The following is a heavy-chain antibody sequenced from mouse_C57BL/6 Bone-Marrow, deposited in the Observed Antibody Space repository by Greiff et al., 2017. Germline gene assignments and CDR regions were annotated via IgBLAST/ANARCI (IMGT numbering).Heavy chain of an antibody. D-gene: IGHD1-1*01. J-gene: IGHJ2*01. Sequence: QVQLQQSGPELVKPGASVKISCKASGYAFSSSWMNWVKQRPGKGLEWIGRIYPGDGDTNYNGKFKGKATLTADKSSSTAYMQLSSLTSEDSAVYFCARVTTVSSGGYYFDYWGQGTTLTVSS. CDR1: GYAFSSSW. CDR3: ARVTTVSSGGYYFDY. V-gene: IGHV1-82*01. CDR2: IYPGDGDT.